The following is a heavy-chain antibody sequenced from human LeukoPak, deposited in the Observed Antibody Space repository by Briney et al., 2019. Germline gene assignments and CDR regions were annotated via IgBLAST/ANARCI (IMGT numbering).Heavy chain of an antibody. V-gene: IGHV3-23*01. D-gene: IGHD4/OR15-4a*01. CDR1: GFTFSRHG. CDR3: ARRAGAYSHPYDY. CDR2: ISGSGDTT. Sequence: PGGSLRLSCAASGFTFSRHGMNWVRQAPGKGLEWVSGISGSGDTTHYSDSVKGRFTISRDNSKNTLYLQMNSLRAEDTAVYYCARRAGAYSHPYDYWGQGTLVTVSS. J-gene: IGHJ4*02.